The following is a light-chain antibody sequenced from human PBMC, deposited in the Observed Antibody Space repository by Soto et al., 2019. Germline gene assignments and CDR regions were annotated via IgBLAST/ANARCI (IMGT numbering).Light chain of an antibody. V-gene: IGKV3-20*01. J-gene: IGKJ4*01. CDR3: QQYDSSPLT. Sequence: EIVWTQSPGTLSLSPGERATLSCRARQSVSSSYLAWYQQKPGQAPRLLIYGASNRATGIPDKFSGSGYEKDFTRTISRLEPEDFAVYYCQQYDSSPLTFGGGPKVEIK. CDR1: QSVSSSY. CDR2: GAS.